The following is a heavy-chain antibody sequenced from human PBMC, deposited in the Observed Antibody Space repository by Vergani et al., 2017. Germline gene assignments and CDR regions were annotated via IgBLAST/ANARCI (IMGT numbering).Heavy chain of an antibody. CDR3: ARDRYYDSSGYYYFDY. CDR1: GYTFTSYD. J-gene: IGHJ4*02. V-gene: IGHV1-8*01. CDR2: MNPNSGNT. Sequence: QVQLVQSGAEVKKPGASVKVSCKASGYTFTSYDINWVRQATGQGLEWMGWMNPNSGNTGYAQKFQGRVTMTRNTSISTAYMELSSLRSEDTAVYYCARDRYYDSSGYYYFDYWGQGTLVTVSS. D-gene: IGHD3-22*01.